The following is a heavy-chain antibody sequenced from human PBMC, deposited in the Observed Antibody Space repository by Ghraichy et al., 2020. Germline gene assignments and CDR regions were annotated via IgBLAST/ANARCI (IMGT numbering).Heavy chain of an antibody. J-gene: IGHJ6*03. CDR1: GFSLSTSGMR. CDR2: IDWDDDK. CDR3: ARISGGRVHYYMDV. Sequence: SGPTLVKPTQTLTLTCTFSGFSLSTSGMRVSWIRQPPGKALEWLARIDWDDDKFYSTSLKTRLTISKDTSKNQVVLTMTNMDPVDTATYYCARISGGRVHYYMDVWGKGTTVTVSS. V-gene: IGHV2-70*04. D-gene: IGHD2-15*01.